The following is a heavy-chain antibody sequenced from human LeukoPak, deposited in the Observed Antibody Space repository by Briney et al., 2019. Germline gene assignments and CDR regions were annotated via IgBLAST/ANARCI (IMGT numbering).Heavy chain of an antibody. D-gene: IGHD2-2*01. J-gene: IGHJ4*02. Sequence: GGSLRLSCAASGFTFSSYSMNWVRQAPGKGLEWVSYISSSSSTIYYADSVKGRFTISRDNARNSLYLQMNSLRAEDTAVYYCARVLEDCSSTSCLGYWGQGTLVTVSS. CDR3: ARVLEDCSSTSCLGY. CDR1: GFTFSSYS. CDR2: ISSSSSTI. V-gene: IGHV3-48*01.